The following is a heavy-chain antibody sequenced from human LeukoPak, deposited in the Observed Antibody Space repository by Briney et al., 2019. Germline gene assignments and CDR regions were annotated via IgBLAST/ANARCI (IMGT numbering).Heavy chain of an antibody. J-gene: IGHJ4*02. CDR2: INPNSGGT. D-gene: IGHD6-19*01. V-gene: IGHV1-2*06. CDR1: GYTFTGYY. Sequence: GASVKVSCKASGYTFTGYYMLWVRQAPGQGLEWMGRINPNSGGTNYAQKFQGRVTMTRDTSISTAYMELSRLRSDDTAVYYCARESSSGWTDLDYWGQGTLVTVSS. CDR3: ARESSSGWTDLDY.